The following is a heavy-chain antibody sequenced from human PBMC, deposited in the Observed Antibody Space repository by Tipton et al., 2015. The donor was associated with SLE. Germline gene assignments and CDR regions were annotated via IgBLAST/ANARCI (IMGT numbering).Heavy chain of an antibody. CDR1: GYTFSSYS. CDR3: ARDALNFYDSGDVRYYHMDV. CDR2: INPRGGST. V-gene: IGHV1-46*01. J-gene: IGHJ6*03. Sequence: QLVQSGPEVKKPGASVKVSCKASGYTFSSYSMHWVRQAPGQALEWMGIINPRGGSTRYAQKFQGRVIMTRDTSTSAVYMELTSLRSEDTAMYYCARDALNFYDSGDVRYYHMDVWGKGTPVTVSS. D-gene: IGHD3-22*01.